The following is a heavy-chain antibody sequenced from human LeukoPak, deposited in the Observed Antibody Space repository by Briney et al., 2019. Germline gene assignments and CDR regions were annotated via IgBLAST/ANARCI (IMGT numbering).Heavy chain of an antibody. D-gene: IGHD3-3*01. CDR3: ARGIWSGHKICYYLDN. J-gene: IGHJ4*02. Sequence: ASVTVSCTASGYTFTSYAIHWVRQAPGQRLEWMGHINAGNGNTRYAQEFQGRVTFTRDASANTAYMEVSSLRSEDMAVYYCARGIWSGHKICYYLDNWGQGTLVTVSS. CDR1: GYTFTSYA. V-gene: IGHV1-3*03. CDR2: INAGNGNT.